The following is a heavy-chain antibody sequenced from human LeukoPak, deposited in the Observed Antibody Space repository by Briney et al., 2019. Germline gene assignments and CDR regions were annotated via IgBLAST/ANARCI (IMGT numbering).Heavy chain of an antibody. CDR1: GGSISNYY. V-gene: IGHV4-59*01. J-gene: IGHJ4*02. CDR3: ARVAAAGTFDY. CDR2: IYYSGST. Sequence: SETLSLTCTVSGGSISNYYWSWIRQPPGKGLEWIGYIYYSGSTNYNPSLKSRVTISVDTSKNQFSLKLSSVTAADTAVYYCARVAAAGTFDYWGQGTLVTVSS. D-gene: IGHD6-13*01.